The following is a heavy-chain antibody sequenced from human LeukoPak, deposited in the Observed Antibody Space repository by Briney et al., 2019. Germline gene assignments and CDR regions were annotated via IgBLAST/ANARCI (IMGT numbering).Heavy chain of an antibody. V-gene: IGHV4-61*02. CDR2: IYTSGST. D-gene: IGHD4-17*01. CDR3: ARELRAYKLDYGDYVYWFDP. CDR1: GGSISSGSYY. J-gene: IGHJ5*02. Sequence: SETLSLTCTVSGGSISSGSYYWSWIRQPAGKGLEWIGRIYTSGSTNYNPSLKSRVTISVDTSKNQFSLKLSSVTAADTAVYYCARELRAYKLDYGDYVYWFDPWGQGTLVTVSS.